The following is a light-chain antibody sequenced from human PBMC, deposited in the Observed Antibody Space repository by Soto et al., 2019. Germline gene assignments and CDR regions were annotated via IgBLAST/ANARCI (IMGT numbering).Light chain of an antibody. V-gene: IGKV1-39*01. Sequence: DIQMTHSPSSLSASVGDRVTITCRASQSISSYLNWYQQKPGKAPKLLIYAASSLQSGVPSRFSGSGSGTDFTLTISSLQPEDFATYYCQQSYSTPSITFGQGTRLEIK. CDR3: QQSYSTPSIT. CDR2: AAS. CDR1: QSISSY. J-gene: IGKJ5*01.